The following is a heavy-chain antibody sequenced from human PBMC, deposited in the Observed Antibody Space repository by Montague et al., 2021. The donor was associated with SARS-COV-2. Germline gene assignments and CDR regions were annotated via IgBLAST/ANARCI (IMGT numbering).Heavy chain of an antibody. CDR2: IHFTGTT. CDR1: DASISTSNY. V-gene: IGHV4-39*07. CDR3: ARVRNDGYDRFFDY. Sequence: SETLSLTCSVSDASISTSNYWGWLRQTPGKVLEWIASIHFTGTTYYKPSLKSRVTISVDTSKNQFSLKLTSLTAADTAIYFCARVRNDGYDRFFDYWGQGNRVTVSS. D-gene: IGHD5-12*01. J-gene: IGHJ4*02.